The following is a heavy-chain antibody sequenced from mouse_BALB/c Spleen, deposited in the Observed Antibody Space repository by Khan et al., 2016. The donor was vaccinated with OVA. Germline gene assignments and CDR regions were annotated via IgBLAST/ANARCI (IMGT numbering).Heavy chain of an antibody. Sequence: VQLKEPGPELVKPGASVKMPCKASGYTFTDYIIHWVKQKPGQGFEWIVYINLYNDGTKYNENFKGKATLTSDKSSSTVYMELSGLSSEDSAVCYCARDYGRTFWFAYWGQGSLVTVSA. CDR1: GYTFTDYI. CDR2: INLYNDGT. V-gene: IGHV1S136*01. J-gene: IGHJ3*01. CDR3: ARDYGRTFWFAY. D-gene: IGHD1-1*01.